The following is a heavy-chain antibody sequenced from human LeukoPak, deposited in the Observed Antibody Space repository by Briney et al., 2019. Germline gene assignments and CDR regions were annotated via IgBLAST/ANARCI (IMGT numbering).Heavy chain of an antibody. V-gene: IGHV4-4*07. CDR1: GGSTSSYY. CDR2: IYTSGST. D-gene: IGHD1-1*01. CDR3: ATDKGTPSYYYYYYMDV. Sequence: SETLSLTCTVSGGSTSSYYSSWIRQPAGKGQECIGRIYTSGSTNYNPSLKSRVTMSVDTSKNQFSLKLSSVTAADTAVYYCATDKGTPSYYYYYYMDVWGKGTTVTVSS. J-gene: IGHJ6*03.